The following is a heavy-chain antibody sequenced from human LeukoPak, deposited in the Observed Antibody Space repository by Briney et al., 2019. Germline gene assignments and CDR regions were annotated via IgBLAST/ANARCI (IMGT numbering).Heavy chain of an antibody. CDR1: GFTFDDYA. CDR2: ISGSGGST. J-gene: IGHJ5*02. V-gene: IGHV3-23*01. CDR3: AKDLVTAMVGFWFDP. D-gene: IGHD2-21*02. Sequence: PGGSLRLSCAASGFTFDDYAMHWVRQAPGKGLEWVSAISGSGGSTYYADSVKGRFTISRDNSKNTLYLQMDSLRAEDTAAYYCAKDLVTAMVGFWFDPWGQGTLVTVSS.